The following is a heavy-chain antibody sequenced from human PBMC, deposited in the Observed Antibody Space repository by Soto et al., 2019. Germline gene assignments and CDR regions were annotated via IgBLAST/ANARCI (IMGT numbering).Heavy chain of an antibody. V-gene: IGHV4-61*01. J-gene: IGHJ6*02. CDR2: IYYSGST. Sequence: SETLSLTCTVSGGSVSSGSYYWSWIRQPPGRGLEWIGYIYYSGSTNYNPSLKSRVTISVDTSKNQFSLKLSSVTAADTAVYYCARDEYSSSVGGMDVWGQGTTVTVS. CDR3: ARDEYSSSVGGMDV. D-gene: IGHD6-6*01. CDR1: GGSVSSGSYY.